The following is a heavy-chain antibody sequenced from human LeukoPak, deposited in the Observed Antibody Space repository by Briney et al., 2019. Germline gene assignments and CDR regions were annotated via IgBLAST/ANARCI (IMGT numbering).Heavy chain of an antibody. CDR3: AKDSEDGHNWAPFDY. J-gene: IGHJ4*02. Sequence: GGSLRLSCAASRFTLSNYGMNWVRQAPGKGMEWVAFIRYDGSIIHYADSVKGRFTISRDNSKNTLYLQMNSLRAEDTAVYYCAKDSEDGHNWAPFDYWGQGTLVTVSS. V-gene: IGHV3-30*02. D-gene: IGHD5-24*01. CDR2: IRYDGSII. CDR1: RFTLSNYG.